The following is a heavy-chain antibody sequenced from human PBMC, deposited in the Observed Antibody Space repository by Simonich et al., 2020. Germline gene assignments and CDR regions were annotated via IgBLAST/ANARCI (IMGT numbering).Heavy chain of an antibody. V-gene: IGHV3-7*01. Sequence: EVQLVESGGGLVQPGGSLRLSCAASGFTFSSYWMSWVRQAPGKGLGCESKIKQDGSEKYYVDTVKGRFTISRDNAKNSLYLQMNSLRAEDTAVYYCARDREVYGSGSYYNYWGQGTLVTVSS. CDR3: ARDREVYGSGSYYNY. D-gene: IGHD3-10*01. CDR1: GFTFSSYW. CDR2: IKQDGSEK. J-gene: IGHJ4*02.